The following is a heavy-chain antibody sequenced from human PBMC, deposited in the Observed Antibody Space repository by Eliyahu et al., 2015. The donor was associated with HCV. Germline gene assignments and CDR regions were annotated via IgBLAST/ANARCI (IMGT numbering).Heavy chain of an antibody. CDR3: ARDEGVYDYSKHGFVY. V-gene: IGHV3-66*02. CDR1: GFTVSSNY. D-gene: IGHD4-11*01. J-gene: IGHJ4*02. Sequence: EVQLVESGGGLVQPGGSLRLSCAASGFTVSSNYMSWVRQAPGKGLEWVSVIYSGGSTYYADSVKGRFTISRDNSKNTLYLQMNSLRAEDTAVYYCARDEGVYDYSKHGFVYWGQGTLVTVSS. CDR2: IYSGGST.